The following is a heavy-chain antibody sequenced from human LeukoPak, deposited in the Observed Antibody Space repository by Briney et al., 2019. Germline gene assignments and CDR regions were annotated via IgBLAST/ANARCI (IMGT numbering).Heavy chain of an antibody. J-gene: IGHJ6*02. CDR2: IIPIFGTP. V-gene: IGHV1-69*13. CDR3: ASRYCSAGRCDSSYYYYYGMDV. CDR1: GGTLNSFA. Sequence: GASVKVSCKASGGTLNSFAISWLRQAPGQGLEWMGGIIPIFGTPNYAQKFQAGVTITADESTNTAYMELSSLRSEGTAVYYCASRYCSAGRCDSSYYYYYGMDVWGQGTTVTVSS. D-gene: IGHD2-15*01.